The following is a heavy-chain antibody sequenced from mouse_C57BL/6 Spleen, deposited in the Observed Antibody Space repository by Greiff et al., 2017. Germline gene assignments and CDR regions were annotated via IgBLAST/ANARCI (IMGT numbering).Heavy chain of an antibody. Sequence: DVKLVESGGGLVKPGGSLKLSCAASGFTFSDYGMHWVRQAPEKGLEWVAYISSGSSTIYYADTVKGRFTISRDNAKNTLFLQMTSLRSEDTAMYYCAIYEGFAYWGQGTLVTVSA. CDR3: AIYEGFAY. V-gene: IGHV5-17*01. CDR1: GFTFSDYG. J-gene: IGHJ3*01. D-gene: IGHD1-1*01. CDR2: ISSGSSTI.